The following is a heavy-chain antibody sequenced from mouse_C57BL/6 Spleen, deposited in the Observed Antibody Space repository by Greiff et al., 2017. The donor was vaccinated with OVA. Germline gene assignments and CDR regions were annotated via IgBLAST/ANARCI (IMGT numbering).Heavy chain of an antibody. V-gene: IGHV5-16*01. CDR2: INYDGSST. Sequence: EVQLVESEGGLVQPGSSMKLSCTASGFTFSDYYMAWVRQVPEKGLEWVANINYDGSSTYYLDSLKSRFIISRDNAKNILYLQMSSLKSEDTATYYCARGRYDDYYWYFDVWGTGTTVTVSS. J-gene: IGHJ1*03. D-gene: IGHD2-3*01. CDR3: ARGRYDDYYWYFDV. CDR1: GFTFSDYY.